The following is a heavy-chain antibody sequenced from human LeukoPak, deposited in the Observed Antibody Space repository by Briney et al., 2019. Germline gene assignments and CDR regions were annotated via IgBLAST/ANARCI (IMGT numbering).Heavy chain of an antibody. CDR2: INPNSGGT. CDR1: GYTFTGYY. V-gene: IGHV1-2*02. D-gene: IGHD2-8*01. Sequence: ASVKVSCKASGYTFTGYYMHWVRQAPGQGLEWMGWINPNSGGTNYAQKFQGRVTMTRDTSISTAYMELSRLRSDDTAVYYCAREDGCTNGVCYFDYWGQGTLFTVSS. J-gene: IGHJ4*02. CDR3: AREDGCTNGVCYFDY.